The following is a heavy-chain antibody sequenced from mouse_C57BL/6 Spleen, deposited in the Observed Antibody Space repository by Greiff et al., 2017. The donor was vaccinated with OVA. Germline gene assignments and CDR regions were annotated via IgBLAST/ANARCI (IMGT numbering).Heavy chain of an antibody. CDR2: IYPGDGDT. J-gene: IGHJ4*01. CDR3: ARLLSLYAMDY. CDR1: GYAFSSSW. D-gene: IGHD2-1*01. Sequence: VKLVESGPELVKPGASVKISCKASGYAFSSSWMNWVKQRPGKGLEWIGRIYPGDGDTNYNGKFKGKATLTADKSSSTAYMQLSSLTSEDSAVYFCARLLSLYAMDYWGQGTSVTVSS. V-gene: IGHV1-82*01.